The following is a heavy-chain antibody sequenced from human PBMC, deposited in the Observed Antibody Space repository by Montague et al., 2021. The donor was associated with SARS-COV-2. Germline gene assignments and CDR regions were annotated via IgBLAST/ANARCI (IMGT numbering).Heavy chain of an antibody. CDR1: GFTFSSYA. J-gene: IGHJ6*02. CDR2: ISYDGSNK. V-gene: IGHV3-30-3*01. CDR3: ARVLGGYYGMDV. D-gene: IGHD2/OR15-2a*01. Sequence: SLRLSCAAPGFTFSSYAMHWVRQAPGKGLEWVAVISYDGSNKYYADSVKGRFTISRDNSKNTLYLQMNSLRAEDTAVYYCARVLGGYYGMDVWGQGTTVTVSS.